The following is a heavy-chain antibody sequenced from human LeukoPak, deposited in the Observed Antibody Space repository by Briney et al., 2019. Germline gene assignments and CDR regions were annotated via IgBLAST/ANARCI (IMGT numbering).Heavy chain of an antibody. D-gene: IGHD3-22*01. CDR2: IKQDGSET. J-gene: IGHJ4*02. Sequence: PGGSLRLSCAASGFTFSSYWMSWVRQAPGRGLEWVANIKQDGSETYYVDSVKGRFTISRDNAKNSLYLQMNSLRAEDTAVYYCATFRGYYDFDYWGQGTLVTVSS. V-gene: IGHV3-7*01. CDR1: GFTFSSYW. CDR3: ATFRGYYDFDY.